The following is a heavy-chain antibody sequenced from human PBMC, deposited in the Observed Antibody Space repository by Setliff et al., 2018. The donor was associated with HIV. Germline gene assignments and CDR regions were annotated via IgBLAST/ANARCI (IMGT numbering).Heavy chain of an antibody. Sequence: KASETLSLTCAVYGGSFSGYHWNWIRQSPGKGLEWIGEINHNGITYYNPSLKSRVTISADTSQNQFSLKLSSVTAADTAVYYCARGVYYNFWSGYYGNWFDPWGQGTLVTVSS. J-gene: IGHJ5*02. V-gene: IGHV4-34*01. CDR2: INHNGIT. CDR1: GGSFSGYH. CDR3: ARGVYYNFWSGYYGNWFDP. D-gene: IGHD3-3*01.